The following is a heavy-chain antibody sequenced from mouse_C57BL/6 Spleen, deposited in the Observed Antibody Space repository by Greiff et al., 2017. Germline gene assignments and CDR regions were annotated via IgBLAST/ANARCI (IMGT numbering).Heavy chain of an antibody. J-gene: IGHJ1*03. CDR2: INPNNGGT. CDR1: GYTFTDYN. CDR3: ARDYYGSNYWYFDV. D-gene: IGHD1-1*01. V-gene: IGHV1-18*01. Sequence: EVKLMESGPELVKPGASVKIPCKASGYTFTDYNMDWVKQSHGKSLEWIGDINPNNGGTIYNQKFKGKATLTVDKSSSTAYMELRSLTSEDTAVYYCARDYYGSNYWYFDVWGTGTTVTVSS.